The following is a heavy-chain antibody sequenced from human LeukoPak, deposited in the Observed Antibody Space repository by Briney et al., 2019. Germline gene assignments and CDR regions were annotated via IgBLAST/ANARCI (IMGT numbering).Heavy chain of an antibody. V-gene: IGHV1-46*01. CDR2: INPSGGST. J-gene: IGHJ4*02. D-gene: IGHD6-19*01. CDR3: ARDEGVAVAGPFDY. Sequence: GASVKVSCKASGYTFTSYDINWVRQAPGQGLEWMGIINPSGGSTSYAQKFQGRVTMTRDTSTSTVYMELSSLRSEDTAVYYCARDEGVAVAGPFDYWGQGTLVTVSS. CDR1: GYTFTSYD.